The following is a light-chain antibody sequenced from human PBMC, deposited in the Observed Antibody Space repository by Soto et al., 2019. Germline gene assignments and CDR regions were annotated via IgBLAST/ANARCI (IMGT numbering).Light chain of an antibody. J-gene: IGKJ1*01. CDR3: QQYNSYPWT. CDR2: DAS. Sequence: IQMTQSPSTLSASVGDGVTITCRASQRISTWLAWYQQKPGKAPKLLIYDASSLESGVPSRFSGSGSGTEFTLTISSLQPDDFATYYCQQYNSYPWTFGQGTKVDNK. V-gene: IGKV1-5*01. CDR1: QRISTW.